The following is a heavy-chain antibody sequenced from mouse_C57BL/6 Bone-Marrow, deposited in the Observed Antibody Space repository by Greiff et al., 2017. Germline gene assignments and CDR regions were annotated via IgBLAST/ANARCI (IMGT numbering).Heavy chain of an antibody. V-gene: IGHV1-74*01. CDR3: ASYYYGSSPAWVAY. D-gene: IGHD1-1*01. Sequence: QVQLQQPGAELVKPGASVKVSCKASGYTFTSYWMHWVKQRPGQGLEWIGRIHPSDSDTNYNQKFKGKATLTVDKSSSTAYMQLSSLTSEDSAVYYCASYYYGSSPAWVAYWGQGTLVTVSA. CDR2: IHPSDSDT. J-gene: IGHJ3*01. CDR1: GYTFTSYW.